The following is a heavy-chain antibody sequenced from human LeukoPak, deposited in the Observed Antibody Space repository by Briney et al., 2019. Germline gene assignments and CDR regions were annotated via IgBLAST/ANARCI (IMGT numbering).Heavy chain of an antibody. V-gene: IGHV3-30*02. Sequence: GGSLRLSCAASGFTFSSYGMHWVRQAPGKGLEWGAFTRYDGSNKYYADSVKRRFIISRDNSKNMLYLQLNSLRAEDTAVYYCAKDPQKWESYFDYWGQGTLVTVSS. D-gene: IGHD1-26*01. J-gene: IGHJ4*02. CDR2: TRYDGSNK. CDR3: AKDPQKWESYFDY. CDR1: GFTFSSYG.